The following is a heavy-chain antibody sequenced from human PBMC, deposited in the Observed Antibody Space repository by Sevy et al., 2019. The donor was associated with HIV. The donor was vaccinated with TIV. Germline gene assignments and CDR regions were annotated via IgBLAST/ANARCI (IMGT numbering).Heavy chain of an antibody. Sequence: GGSLRLSCAASGFTFSNYNMNWVRQAPGKGLEWVSCISSSSNYISYADSMKGRFTISRDNAKNSLYLQMNSLRAEDTAVYYCARVVAYCSGGSCFPGYYYGMDVWGQGTTVTVSS. D-gene: IGHD2-15*01. CDR3: ARVVAYCSGGSCFPGYYYGMDV. CDR1: GFTFSNYN. V-gene: IGHV3-21*01. J-gene: IGHJ6*02. CDR2: ISSSSNYI.